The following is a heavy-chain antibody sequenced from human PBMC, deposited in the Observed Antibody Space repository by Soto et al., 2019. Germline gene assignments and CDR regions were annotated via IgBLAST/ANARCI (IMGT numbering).Heavy chain of an antibody. CDR1: GGTFSSYA. CDR3: ARGPYRNYAAVYYGMDV. Sequence: QVQLVQSGAEVKKPGSSVKVSCKASGGTFSSYAISWVRQAPGQGLEWMGGIIPIFGTANYAQKFQGRVTITADESTSTAYMELSSLRSEDTAVYYCARGPYRNYAAVYYGMDVWGQGTTVTVSS. D-gene: IGHD4-4*01. CDR2: IIPIFGTA. J-gene: IGHJ6*02. V-gene: IGHV1-69*12.